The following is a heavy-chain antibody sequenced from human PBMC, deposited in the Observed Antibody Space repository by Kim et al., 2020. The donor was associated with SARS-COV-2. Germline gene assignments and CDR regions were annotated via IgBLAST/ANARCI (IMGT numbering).Heavy chain of an antibody. Sequence: KNYVDSVKGRFTISSDTSSNTLFLQMDTLRAEDTALYYCARDLFNAAADYWGQGAPVTVSS. D-gene: IGHD2-8*01. J-gene: IGHJ4*02. V-gene: IGHV3-33*01. CDR3: ARDLFNAAADY. CDR2: K.